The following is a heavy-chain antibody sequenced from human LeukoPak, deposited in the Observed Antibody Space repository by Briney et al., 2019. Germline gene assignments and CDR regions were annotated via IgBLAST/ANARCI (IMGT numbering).Heavy chain of an antibody. V-gene: IGHV3-30*03. J-gene: IGHJ4*02. CDR1: GFTFNNYG. D-gene: IGHD4-17*01. CDR2: ISNDGSKK. Sequence: GGSLRLSYAASGFTFNNYGMHWVRQAPGKGLECVALISNDGSKKYYAGSAKGRFTISRDNSRNTVFLEMNSLRGDDTAVYFCARDWGRGDSKYLDFWGQGILVTVSS. CDR3: ARDWGRGDSKYLDF.